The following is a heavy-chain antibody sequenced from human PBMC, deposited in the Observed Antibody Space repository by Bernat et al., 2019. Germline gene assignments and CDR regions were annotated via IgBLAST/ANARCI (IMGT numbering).Heavy chain of an antibody. V-gene: IGHV4-59*12. CDR2: INHSGST. D-gene: IGHD3-9*01. Sequence: QVQLQESGPGLVRPSETLSLTCNVSGGSISGYYWTWIRQPPGKGLEWIGEINHSGSTNYNPSLKSRVTISVDTSKNQFSLKLSSVTAADTAVYYCARGGVRYFDWLAKNWFDPWGQGTLVTVSS. CDR1: GGSISGYY. CDR3: ARGGVRYFDWLAKNWFDP. J-gene: IGHJ5*02.